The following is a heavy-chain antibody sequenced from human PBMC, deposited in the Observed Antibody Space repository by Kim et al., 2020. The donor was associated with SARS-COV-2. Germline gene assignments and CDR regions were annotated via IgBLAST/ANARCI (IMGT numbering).Heavy chain of an antibody. Sequence: SETLSLTCTVSGGSISSSNYYWGWVRQPPGKGLEWIGSMFFSGTTYYNPSLRSRVTISVDTSKNQFSLRLSSVTAADTAVYYCVHYVRYWGQGTLVTVSS. J-gene: IGHJ4*02. CDR3: VHYVRY. CDR2: MFFSGTT. CDR1: GGSISSSNYY. V-gene: IGHV4-39*07. D-gene: IGHD3-10*02.